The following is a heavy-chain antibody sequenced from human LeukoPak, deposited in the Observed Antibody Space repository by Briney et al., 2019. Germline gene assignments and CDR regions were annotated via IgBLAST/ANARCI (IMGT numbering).Heavy chain of an antibody. D-gene: IGHD4-11*01. CDR3: ARDDHSNYRFDY. Sequence: SETLSLTCTVSGGSISSYYWSWIRQPPGKGLEWIGNNYSSGSTNYNPSLKSRVTISLDTSKNQFSLRVTSVTAADTAVYYCARDDHSNYRFDYSGQGALVTISA. J-gene: IGHJ4*02. CDR1: GGSISSYY. V-gene: IGHV4-59*01. CDR2: NYSSGST.